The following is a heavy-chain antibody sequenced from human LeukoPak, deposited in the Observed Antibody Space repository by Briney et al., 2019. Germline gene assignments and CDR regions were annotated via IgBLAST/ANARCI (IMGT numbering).Heavy chain of an antibody. CDR2: ISSSGLTM. J-gene: IGHJ4*02. D-gene: IGHD4-17*01. CDR1: GFTLSNYE. V-gene: IGHV3-48*03. Sequence: PGGSLRLSCAASGFTLSNYEMNWVRQAPGRGLEWVSYISSSGLTMSYADSVKGRFIISRDNAKNSLYLQMNSLRAEDTAVYYCARRTTGDDYWGQGTLVTVSS. CDR3: ARRTTGDDY.